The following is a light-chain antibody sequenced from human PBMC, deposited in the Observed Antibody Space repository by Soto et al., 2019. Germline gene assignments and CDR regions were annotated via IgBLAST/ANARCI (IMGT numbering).Light chain of an antibody. CDR3: SSYSFTTSLYV. V-gene: IGLV2-14*01. CDR2: EVS. J-gene: IGLJ1*01. CDR1: SSDVGGSIY. Sequence: QSVLAQPASVSGSPGQSVTISCTGTSSDVGGSIYVSWYQQHPGKAPKLMISEVSNRPSGVSNRFSGSESAYTASLTISGLQAEDEADYYCSSYSFTTSLYVFGTGTKVTVL.